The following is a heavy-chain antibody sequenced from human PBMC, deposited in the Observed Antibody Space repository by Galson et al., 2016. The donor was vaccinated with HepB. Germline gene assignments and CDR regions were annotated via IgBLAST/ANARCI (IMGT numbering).Heavy chain of an antibody. D-gene: IGHD1-26*01. CDR2: INPGNGNT. J-gene: IGHJ4*02. CDR3: ARDPGGSSTRFDS. CDR1: GYSFTHYA. Sequence: SVKVSCKASGYSFTHYAIHWVRQAPGQRLEWMGWINPGNGNTKYSQKFQGRVTITRDTSATTDYMELSSLGPEDTAVYYCARDPGGSSTRFDSWGQGTLVTVSS. V-gene: IGHV1-3*01.